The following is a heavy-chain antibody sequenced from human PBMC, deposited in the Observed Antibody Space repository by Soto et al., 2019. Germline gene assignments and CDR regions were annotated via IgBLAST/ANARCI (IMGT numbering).Heavy chain of an antibody. CDR1: GFTFGNYW. J-gene: IGHJ4*02. Sequence: PGGSLRLSCVASGFTFGNYWLHWVRETPGKGLLWVSLINSDGSIRRYADSVQGRFTISRDNARNTLFLQMNSLRPEDTAVYYCVREPRYEISGHYFEGFDYWSQGT. D-gene: IGHD3-22*01. CDR3: VREPRYEISGHYFEGFDY. V-gene: IGHV3-74*01. CDR2: INSDGSIR.